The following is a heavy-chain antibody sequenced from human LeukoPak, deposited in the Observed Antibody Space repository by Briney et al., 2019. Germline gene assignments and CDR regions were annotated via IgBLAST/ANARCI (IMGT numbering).Heavy chain of an antibody. V-gene: IGHV3-21*01. Sequence: GGSLRLSCAASGFTFSSYSMNWVRQAPGKGLEWVSSISSSSSYIYYADSVKGRFTISRDNAKNSLYLQMNSLRAEDTAVYYCARDKNSKSSGGWDDYWGQGTLVTVSS. CDR2: ISSSSSYI. CDR3: ARDKNSKSSGGWDDY. J-gene: IGHJ4*02. D-gene: IGHD6-25*01. CDR1: GFTFSSYS.